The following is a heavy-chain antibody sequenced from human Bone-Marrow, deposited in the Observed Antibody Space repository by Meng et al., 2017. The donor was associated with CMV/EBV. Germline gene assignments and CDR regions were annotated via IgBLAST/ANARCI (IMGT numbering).Heavy chain of an antibody. CDR2: INPNSGGT. CDR1: GYTFTGYY. V-gene: IGHV1-2*02. CDR3: ASLNEVVPAAGYYLYYYGMDV. J-gene: IGHJ6*02. Sequence: ASVKVSCKASGYTFTGYYMHWVRQAPGQGLEWMGWINPNSGGTNYAQKFQGRVTITRDTSISTAYMELSRLRSDDTAVYYCASLNEVVPAAGYYLYYYGMDVWGQGTTVTVSS. D-gene: IGHD2-2*01.